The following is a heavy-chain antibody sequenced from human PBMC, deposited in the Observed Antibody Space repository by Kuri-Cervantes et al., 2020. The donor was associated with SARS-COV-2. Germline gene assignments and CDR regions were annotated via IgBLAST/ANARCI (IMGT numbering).Heavy chain of an antibody. J-gene: IGHJ6*02. Sequence: GESLKISCAASGFTFSSYAMHWVRQAPGKGLEWVAVISYDGSNKYYADSVKGRFTISRDNSKNTLYLQMNSLRAEDTAMYYCARGGYDFWSGYYGEDYYYYYGMDVWGQGTTVTVSS. V-gene: IGHV3-30-3*01. CDR1: GFTFSSYA. CDR2: ISYDGSNK. CDR3: ARGGYDFWSGYYGEDYYYYYGMDV. D-gene: IGHD3-3*01.